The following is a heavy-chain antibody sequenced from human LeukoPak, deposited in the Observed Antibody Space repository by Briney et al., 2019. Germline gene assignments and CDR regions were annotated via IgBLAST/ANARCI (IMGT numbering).Heavy chain of an antibody. V-gene: IGHV3-23*01. J-gene: IGHJ4*02. Sequence: GSLRLSCAASGFTVSAYAMAWVRQAPGKGLEWDSTIYDDNTYYADSVKGRFAISTDNSKNTLYLQMNSLRVEDTAVYFCAARKVRGVWFYLDYWGQGTLVTVSS. CDR1: GFTVSAYA. CDR3: AARKVRGVWFYLDY. CDR2: IYDDNT. D-gene: IGHD3-10*01.